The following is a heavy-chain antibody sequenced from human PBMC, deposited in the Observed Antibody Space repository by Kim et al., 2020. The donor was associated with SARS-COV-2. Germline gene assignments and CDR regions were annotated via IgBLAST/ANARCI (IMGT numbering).Heavy chain of an antibody. J-gene: IGHJ3*02. D-gene: IGHD2-21*02. CDR1: GGSISSSSYY. V-gene: IGHV4-39*01. CDR2: IYYSGST. CDR3: ARPHYPVTANDAFDI. Sequence: SETLSLTCTVSGGSISSSSYYWGWIRQPPGKGLEWIGSIYYSGSTYYNPSLKSRVTISVDTSKNQFSLKLSSVTAADTAVYYCARPHYPVTANDAFDIWGQGTMVTVSS.